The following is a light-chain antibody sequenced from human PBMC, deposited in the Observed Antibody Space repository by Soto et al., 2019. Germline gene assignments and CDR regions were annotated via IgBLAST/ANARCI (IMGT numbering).Light chain of an antibody. Sequence: DIQMTQSPSSLSASVGDRVTITCRASQSIRTYLNWYQQKPGKAPSLLIYDASSLQSGVPSRFSGSGSGTDFTLTISSLQPEDFATYYCQQSFSTPQITFGGGTKVEIK. CDR3: QQSFSTPQIT. J-gene: IGKJ4*01. V-gene: IGKV1-39*01. CDR2: DAS. CDR1: QSIRTY.